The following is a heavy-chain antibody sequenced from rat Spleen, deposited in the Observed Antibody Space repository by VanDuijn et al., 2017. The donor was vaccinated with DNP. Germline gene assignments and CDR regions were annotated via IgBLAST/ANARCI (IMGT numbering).Heavy chain of an antibody. CDR2: IRYDGGTT. Sequence: EVQLVESGGGLVQPGRSMKLSCAASGFTFSSFPMAWVRQAPTKGLEWVAYIRYDGGTTKYGDSVKGRFTISRDNAKNTLYLQMNSLRSEDMATYYCVRWNSGHFDYWGQGVMVPVSS. V-gene: IGHV5-46*01. CDR1: GFTFSSFP. J-gene: IGHJ2*01. CDR3: VRWNSGHFDY. D-gene: IGHD4-3*01.